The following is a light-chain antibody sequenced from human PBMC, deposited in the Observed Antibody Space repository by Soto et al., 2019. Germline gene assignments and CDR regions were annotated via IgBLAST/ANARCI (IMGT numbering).Light chain of an antibody. CDR1: RSVTSTY. CDR3: QQFDSSRIYS. J-gene: IGKJ2*03. V-gene: IGKV3-20*01. CDR2: GGS. Sequence: IVLTQSPGTLSLSPGERATLSCRASRSVTSTYLAWYQQKPGQSPRLFIYGGSIRATGFPDRFSGGGSGTDFTLTISRLEPEDSAVYYCHCQQFDSSRIYSFGQGTKLEI.